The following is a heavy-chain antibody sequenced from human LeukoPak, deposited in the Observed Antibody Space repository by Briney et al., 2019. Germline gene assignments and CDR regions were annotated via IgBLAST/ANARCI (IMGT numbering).Heavy chain of an antibody. CDR1: GGSISRSNW. J-gene: IGHJ4*02. CDR2: IYDNGST. V-gene: IGHV4-4*02. CDR3: ARDRH. Sequence: SETLSLTCAVSGGSISRSNWWSWVRQSPGKGLEWIGEIYDNGSTNYNPSLKSRVTISVDTSKNQFSLKLSSVTAADTAVYYCARDRHWGQGTLVTVSS.